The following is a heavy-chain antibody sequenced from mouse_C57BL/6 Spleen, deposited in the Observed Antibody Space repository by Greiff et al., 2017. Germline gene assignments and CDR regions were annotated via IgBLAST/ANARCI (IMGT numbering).Heavy chain of an antibody. CDR1: GYTFTSYW. V-gene: IGHV1-53*01. J-gene: IGHJ1*03. CDR2: INPSNGGT. Sequence: QVQLQQPGTELVQPGASVKLSCKSSGYTFTSYWMHWVKQRPGQGLEWIGNINPSNGGTNYNEKFKSKATLTVDKSSSTAYMQLSRLTSEDAAVYYCARESHYYGSSPWYLDVWGTGTTVTVSS. CDR3: ARESHYYGSSPWYLDV. D-gene: IGHD1-1*01.